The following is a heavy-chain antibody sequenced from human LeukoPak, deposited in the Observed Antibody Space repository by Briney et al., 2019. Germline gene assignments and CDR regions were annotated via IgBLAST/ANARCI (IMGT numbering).Heavy chain of an antibody. CDR2: INSDGSST. Sequence: GSLRLSCAASGFTFRSYWMHCVRQAPGKGLLCVSRINSDGSSTSNADSVKGRFTISRDNAKNTLDLQMNSLRAEDTAVYYCARESSGWYRDAFDIWGQGTMVTVSS. CDR1: GFTFRSYW. CDR3: ARESSGWYRDAFDI. V-gene: IGHV3-74*01. D-gene: IGHD6-19*01. J-gene: IGHJ3*02.